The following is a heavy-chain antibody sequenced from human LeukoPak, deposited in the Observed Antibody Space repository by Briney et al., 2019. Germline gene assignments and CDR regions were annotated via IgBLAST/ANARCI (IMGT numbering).Heavy chain of an antibody. J-gene: IGHJ6*03. Sequence: GGSLRLSCAASGFTFTTYAMNWVRQAPGKGLEWVSAISGSGGSTYYADSVKGRFTISRDNSKNTLYLQMNSLRAEDTAVYYCAKRAAGTSNYYYYMDVWGKGTTVTVSS. CDR2: ISGSGGST. CDR1: GFTFTTYA. D-gene: IGHD6-13*01. V-gene: IGHV3-23*01. CDR3: AKRAAGTSNYYYYMDV.